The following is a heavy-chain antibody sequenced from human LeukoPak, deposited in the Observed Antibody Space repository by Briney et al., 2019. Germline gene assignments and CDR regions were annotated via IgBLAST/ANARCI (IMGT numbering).Heavy chain of an antibody. CDR3: ARGIVRRLWFGELLKGGSRNWFDP. D-gene: IGHD3-10*01. CDR1: GYTFTSYD. J-gene: IGHJ5*02. Sequence: GASVKVSCKASGYTFTSYDINWVRQATGQGLEWMGWMNPNSGNTGYAQKFQGRVTMTRNTSISTAYMELSSLISEDTAVYYCARGIVRRLWFGELLKGGSRNWFDPWGQGTLVTVSS. CDR2: MNPNSGNT. V-gene: IGHV1-8*01.